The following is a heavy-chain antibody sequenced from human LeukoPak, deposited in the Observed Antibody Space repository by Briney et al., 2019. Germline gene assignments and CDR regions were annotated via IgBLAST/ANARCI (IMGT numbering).Heavy chain of an antibody. CDR2: INWNGGST. Sequence: PGGSLRLSCAASGFTFDDYSMSWVRPAPGKGRDWVSGINWNGGSTGYAGSVKGRFTISRDNAKNSLYLQMNSLRAEDAALYYCARIAFCYGYCSEYFQHWGQGTLVTVSS. CDR1: GFTFDDYS. V-gene: IGHV3-20*04. D-gene: IGHD5-18*01. CDR3: ARIAFCYGYCSEYFQH. J-gene: IGHJ1*01.